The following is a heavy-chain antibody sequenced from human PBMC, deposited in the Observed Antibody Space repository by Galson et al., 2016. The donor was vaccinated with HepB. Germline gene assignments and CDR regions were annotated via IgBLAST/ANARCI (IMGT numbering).Heavy chain of an antibody. Sequence: SLRLSCAASGFSFSSYAMSWVRQAPGKGLEWVSSISGSIGSTYYADSVKGRFTISRDNSKNTLYPQMNSLRAEDTAVYYCATLLWFGELLYPFDYWGQGTLVTVSS. CDR1: GFSFSSYA. V-gene: IGHV3-23*01. J-gene: IGHJ4*02. CDR3: ATLLWFGELLYPFDY. D-gene: IGHD3-10*01. CDR2: ISGSIGST.